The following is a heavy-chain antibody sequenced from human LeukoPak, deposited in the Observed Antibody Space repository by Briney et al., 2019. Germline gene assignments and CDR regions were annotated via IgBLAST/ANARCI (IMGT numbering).Heavy chain of an antibody. D-gene: IGHD1-26*01. CDR2: IYYSGST. CDR1: GGSISSYY. Sequence: SETLSLTCTASGGSISSYYWSWIRQPPGKGLEWIGYIYYSGSTNYNPSLKSRVTISVDTSKNQFSLKLSSVTAADTAVYYCARDLPPNPTGATPWGQGTLVTVSS. V-gene: IGHV4-59*01. J-gene: IGHJ5*02. CDR3: ARDLPPNPTGATP.